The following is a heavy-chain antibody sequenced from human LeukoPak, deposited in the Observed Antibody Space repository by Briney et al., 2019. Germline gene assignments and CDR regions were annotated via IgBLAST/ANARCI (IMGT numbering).Heavy chain of an antibody. J-gene: IGHJ4*02. D-gene: IGHD6-6*01. Sequence: ASVKVSCKASGCTFTSYGISWVRQAPGQGLEWMGGIIPIFGTANYAQKFQGRVTITADESTSTAYMELSSLRSEDTAVYYCARGVRSSSRYFDYWGQGTLVTVSS. CDR3: ARGVRSSSRYFDY. V-gene: IGHV1-69*13. CDR2: IIPIFGTA. CDR1: GCTFTSYG.